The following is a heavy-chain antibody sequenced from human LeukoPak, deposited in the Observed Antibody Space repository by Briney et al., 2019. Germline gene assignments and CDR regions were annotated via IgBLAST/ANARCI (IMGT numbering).Heavy chain of an antibody. Sequence: GASVKVSCKASGYTFTSYYMHWVRQAPAQGLEWMGIINPSDGSTTYAQKFQGRVTMTRDQSTSTVYMELSSLRSEDTAVYYCAKQRSKGGYSYGYNVGRKYGMYACG. CDR2: INPSDGST. J-gene: IGHJ6*01. V-gene: IGHV1-46*01. CDR1: GYTFTSYY. CDR3: AKQRSKGGYSYGYNVGRKYGMYA. D-gene: IGHD5-18*01.